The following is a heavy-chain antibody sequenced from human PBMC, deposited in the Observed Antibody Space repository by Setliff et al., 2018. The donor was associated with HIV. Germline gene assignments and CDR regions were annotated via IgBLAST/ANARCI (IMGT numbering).Heavy chain of an antibody. CDR1: GDSVTTSSW. CDR2: IYRSGST. J-gene: IGHJ5*02. CDR3: ARVARVHPFDP. V-gene: IGHV4-4*02. Sequence: SETLSLTCAVSGDSVTTSSWWSWVRQSPGKGLEWIGEIYRSGSTNYNPSLKSRVTMSVDRSKNQFSLRLTSVTAADTAMYYCARVARVHPFDPWGQGTLVTVSS.